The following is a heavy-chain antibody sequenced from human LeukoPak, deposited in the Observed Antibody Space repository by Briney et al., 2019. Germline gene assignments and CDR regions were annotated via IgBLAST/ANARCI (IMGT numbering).Heavy chain of an antibody. Sequence: PSETLSLTCTVSGGSISSSSYYWGWIRQPPGKRLEWIGSIYYSGSTYYNPSLKSRVTISVDTSKNQFSLKLSSVTAADTAVYYCARRPGNWFDPWGQGTLVTVSS. V-gene: IGHV4-39*01. CDR2: IYYSGST. J-gene: IGHJ5*02. CDR3: ARRPGNWFDP. CDR1: GGSISSSSYY.